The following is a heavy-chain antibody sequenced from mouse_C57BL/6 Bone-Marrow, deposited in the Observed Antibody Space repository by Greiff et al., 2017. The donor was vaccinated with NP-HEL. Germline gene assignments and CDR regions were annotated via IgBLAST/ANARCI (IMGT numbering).Heavy chain of an antibody. CDR1: GYTFTSYW. CDR2: IHPNSGST. Sequence: VQLHQPGAELVKPGASVKLSCKASGYTFTSYWMHWVKQRPGQGLEWIGMIHPNSGSTNYNEKFKSKATLTVDKSSSTAYMQLSSLTSEDSAVYYCARDYYGSSYAGFAYWGQGTLVTVSA. D-gene: IGHD1-1*01. CDR3: ARDYYGSSYAGFAY. V-gene: IGHV1-64*01. J-gene: IGHJ3*01.